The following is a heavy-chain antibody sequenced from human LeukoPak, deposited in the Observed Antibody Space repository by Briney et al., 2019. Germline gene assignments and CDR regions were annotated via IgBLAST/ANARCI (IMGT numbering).Heavy chain of an antibody. D-gene: IGHD3-10*01. Sequence: SETLSLTCTVSGGSISSSSFYWGWIRQPPGKGLEWIGSIYYSGSTYYNPSLKSRVTISVDTSKNQFSLKLSSVTAADTAVYYCARDRGSRYFDYWGQGTLVTVSS. J-gene: IGHJ4*02. CDR3: ARDRGSRYFDY. CDR2: IYYSGST. V-gene: IGHV4-39*07. CDR1: GGSISSSSFY.